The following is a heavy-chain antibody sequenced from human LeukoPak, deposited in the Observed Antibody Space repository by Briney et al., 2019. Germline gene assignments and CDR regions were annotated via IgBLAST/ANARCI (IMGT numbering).Heavy chain of an antibody. J-gene: IGHJ4*02. D-gene: IGHD3-22*01. V-gene: IGHV3-66*01. CDR2: IYSGGST. Sequence: SLSLSCPASGFTVSSNYMGWVRQAPGKGLEWVSVIYSGGSTYYADSVKGRFTISRDNCKNTLYLQMNSLRAEDTAVYYCARDTYYYDSSGYYFSDWGQGTLVTVSS. CDR1: GFTVSSNY. CDR3: ARDTYYYDSSGYYFSD.